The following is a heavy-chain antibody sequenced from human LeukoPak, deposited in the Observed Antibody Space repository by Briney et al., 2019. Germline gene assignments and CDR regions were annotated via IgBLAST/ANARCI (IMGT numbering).Heavy chain of an antibody. CDR1: GGSISSYY. V-gene: IGHV4-59*01. D-gene: IGHD4/OR15-4a*01. CDR3: AGKKGTMVFFDY. J-gene: IGHJ4*02. Sequence: KPSETLSLTCTVSGGSISSYYWSWIRQPPGKGLEWIGYIYYSGSTNYNPSIKSRVTISVDTSKNQFSPKLSSVTAADTAVYYCAGKKGTMVFFDYWGQGTLVTVPS. CDR2: IYYSGST.